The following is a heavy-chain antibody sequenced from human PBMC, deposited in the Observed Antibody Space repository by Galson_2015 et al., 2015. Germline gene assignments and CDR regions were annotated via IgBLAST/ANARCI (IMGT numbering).Heavy chain of an antibody. CDR3: TTGRIAVVSANRISSGDY. J-gene: IGHJ4*02. D-gene: IGHD2-21*02. CDR1: GFSFINAW. V-gene: IGHV3-15*01. CDR2: IKSKSDDGTT. Sequence: SLRLSCAASGFSFINAWMSWVRQAPGKGLEWIGRIKSKSDDGTTHYAAPVNGRFTISRDDSKNTLYLQVNSLKVEDTAVYYCTTGRIAVVSANRISSGDYWGQGSLVTVSS.